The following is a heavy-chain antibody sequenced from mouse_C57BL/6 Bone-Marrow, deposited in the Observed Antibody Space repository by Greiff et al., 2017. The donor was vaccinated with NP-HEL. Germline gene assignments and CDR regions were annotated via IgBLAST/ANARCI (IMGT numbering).Heavy chain of an antibody. CDR2: IDPEDGET. CDR3: APYYYGSNPFAY. D-gene: IGHD1-1*01. V-gene: IGHV14-2*01. J-gene: IGHJ3*01. Sequence: EVQRVESGAELVKPGASVKLSCTASGFNIKDYYMHWVKQRTEQGLEWIGRIDPEDGETKYAPKFQGKATITADTSSNTAYLQLSSLTSEDTAVYYCAPYYYGSNPFAYWGQGTLVTVSA. CDR1: GFNIKDYY.